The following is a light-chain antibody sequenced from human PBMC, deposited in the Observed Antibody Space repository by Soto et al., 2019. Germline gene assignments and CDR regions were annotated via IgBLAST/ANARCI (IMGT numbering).Light chain of an antibody. CDR2: AAS. CDR1: QSISSY. CDR3: QQANSFPPRT. V-gene: IGKV1-39*01. Sequence: DIQLTQSPSSLSASVGDRFTITCRASQSISSYLNWYQQKPGKAPKLXXXAASSLQSGVPSRFSGSGSGTDFTLTISSLQPADFATYYCQQANSFPPRTFGQGTRLEIK. J-gene: IGKJ5*01.